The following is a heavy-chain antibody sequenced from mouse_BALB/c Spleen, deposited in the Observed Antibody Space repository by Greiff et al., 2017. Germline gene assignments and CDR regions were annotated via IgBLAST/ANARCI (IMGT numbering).Heavy chain of an antibody. V-gene: IGHV5-4*02. J-gene: IGHJ3*01. Sequence: EVKLMESGGGLVKPGGSLKLSCAASGFTFSDYYMYWVRQTPEKRLEWVATISDGGSYTYYPDSVKGRFTISRDNAKNNLYLQMSSLKSEDTAMYYCARGKRLPFAYWGQGTLVTVSA. CDR1: GFTFSDYY. CDR3: ARGKRLPFAY. CDR2: ISDGGSYT. D-gene: IGHD1-2*01.